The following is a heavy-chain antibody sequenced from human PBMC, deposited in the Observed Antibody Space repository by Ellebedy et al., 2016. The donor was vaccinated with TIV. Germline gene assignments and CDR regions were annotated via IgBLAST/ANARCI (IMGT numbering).Heavy chain of an antibody. D-gene: IGHD3-3*01. CDR2: LKKDGDDT. J-gene: IGHJ5*02. CDR1: GFIFSKFA. V-gene: IGHV3-64D*06. CDR3: VQDENDFLIGRS. Sequence: GESLKISXSASGFIFSKFAMYWARQAPGKGLEYVSSLKKDGDDTHYADSVKGRFTISRDNSKSTLYLQMSSLTVEDTAIYYCVQDENDFLIGRSWGQGTLVTVSS.